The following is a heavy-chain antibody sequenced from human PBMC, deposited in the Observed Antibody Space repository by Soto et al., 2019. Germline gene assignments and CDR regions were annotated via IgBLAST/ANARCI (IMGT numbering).Heavy chain of an antibody. V-gene: IGHV1-18*01. CDR2: ISTYNGNT. J-gene: IGHJ6*02. Sequence: ASVKVSCKASGYTFTSYGISWVRQAPGQGLEWMGWISTYNGNTNYAQKLQGRVTMTTDTSTSTAYMELRSLRSDDTAVYYCARSSGGSGKLWNYYGMDVSGQGTTVTVSS. CDR1: GYTFTSYG. CDR3: ARSSGGSGKLWNYYGMDV. D-gene: IGHD3-10*01.